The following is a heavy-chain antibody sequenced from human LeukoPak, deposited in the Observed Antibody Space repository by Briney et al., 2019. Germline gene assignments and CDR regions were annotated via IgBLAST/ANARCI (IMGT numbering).Heavy chain of an antibody. Sequence: SETLSLTCAVYGGSFSGYYWSWIRQPPGKGLEWIGEINHSGSTNYNPSLKSRVTISVDTSKNKFSLKLSSVTAADTAVDYCARDYSSGSFDYWGQGTLVIVSS. D-gene: IGHD6-19*01. CDR1: GGSFSGYY. CDR2: INHSGST. V-gene: IGHV4-34*01. J-gene: IGHJ4*02. CDR3: ARDYSSGSFDY.